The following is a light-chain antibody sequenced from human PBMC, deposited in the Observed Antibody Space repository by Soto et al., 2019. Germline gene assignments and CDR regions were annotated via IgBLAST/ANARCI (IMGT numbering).Light chain of an antibody. Sequence: DVVMTQSPLSLPVTLGQPASISCRSSQSLVYSDGNTYVNWFQQRPGQSQRRLIYQVSNRDSGVPDRFSGSGSGTDFTLKISKVEAEDVGVYFCMQGTHWPWTFGQGTKVEIK. CDR1: QSLVYSDGNTY. J-gene: IGKJ1*01. V-gene: IGKV2-30*01. CDR2: QVS. CDR3: MQGTHWPWT.